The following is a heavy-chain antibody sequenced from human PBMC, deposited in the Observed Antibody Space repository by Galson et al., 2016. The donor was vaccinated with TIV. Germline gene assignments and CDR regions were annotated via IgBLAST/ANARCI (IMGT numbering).Heavy chain of an antibody. Sequence: PRLSCAASGFAFNFYGMNWVRQAPGKGLEWLSSISLNGHHIYYAESVKGRFTVSRDNAASSLYLQMNRLRADDTALYYCAKVFGSGAYAQGDALDIWGQGTVVAV. CDR2: ISLNGHHI. CDR3: AKVFGSGAYAQGDALDI. J-gene: IGHJ3*02. D-gene: IGHD3-10*01. V-gene: IGHV3-21*01. CDR1: GFAFNFYG.